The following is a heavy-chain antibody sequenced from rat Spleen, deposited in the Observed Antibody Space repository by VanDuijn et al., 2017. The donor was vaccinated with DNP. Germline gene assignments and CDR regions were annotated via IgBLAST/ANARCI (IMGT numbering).Heavy chain of an antibody. V-gene: IGHV5S10*01. D-gene: IGHD1-1*01. CDR3: TKDLQWYAMDV. CDR1: GLTFSDYN. Sequence: EVQLVESGGGLVQPGRSLKLSCAASGLTFSDYNMAWVRQAPKKGLEWVASIIYDGSRTYYRDSVKGRFTISRDNAENTVYLEMNSLRSEDTATYYCTKDLQWYAMDVWGQGTSVTVSS. CDR2: IIYDGSRT. J-gene: IGHJ4*01.